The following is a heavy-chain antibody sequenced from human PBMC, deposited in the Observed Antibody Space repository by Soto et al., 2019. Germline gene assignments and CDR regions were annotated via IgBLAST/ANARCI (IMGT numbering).Heavy chain of an antibody. V-gene: IGHV4-39*02. D-gene: IGHD3-16*01. CDR2: IYYSGST. CDR3: AREVIKGGFYGMDV. CDR1: GGSIGSSSYY. J-gene: IGHJ6*02. Sequence: SETLSLTSALSGGSIGSSSYYWGWIRQPPGKGLEWIGSIYYSGSTYYNPSLKSRVTISVDTSKNQFSLKLSSVTAADTAVYYCAREVIKGGFYGMDVWGQGTTVS.